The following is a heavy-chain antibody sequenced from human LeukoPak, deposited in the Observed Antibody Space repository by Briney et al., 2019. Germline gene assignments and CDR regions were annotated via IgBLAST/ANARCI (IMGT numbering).Heavy chain of an antibody. CDR2: IRHDSTDL. Sequence: GGSLRLSCAASGFTFRTYSMNRVRQAPGKGLEWVSFIRHDSTDLYYADSVKGRFTIPRDNVKNLLYLQMNSLAAEDTAVYYCARDWFGETVWGRGALVTVSS. J-gene: IGHJ4*02. CDR1: GFTFRTYS. D-gene: IGHD3-10*01. CDR3: ARDWFGETV. V-gene: IGHV3-48*01.